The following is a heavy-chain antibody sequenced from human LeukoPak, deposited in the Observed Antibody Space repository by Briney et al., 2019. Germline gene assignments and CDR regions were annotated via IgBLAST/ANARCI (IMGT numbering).Heavy chain of an antibody. D-gene: IGHD2-21*02. CDR1: GGSISSGDKY. J-gene: IGHJ4*02. CDR3: ARVTRWAGLDF. V-gene: IGHV4-30-4*01. Sequence: KSSETLSLTCNVSGGSISSGDKYWSWIRQPPGKGLEWIGYIYYSGSTYYNPSLKSRLTISVDTSENQFPLHLTSVTAADTAVYFCARVTRWAGLDFWGQGTLVTVSS. CDR2: IYYSGST.